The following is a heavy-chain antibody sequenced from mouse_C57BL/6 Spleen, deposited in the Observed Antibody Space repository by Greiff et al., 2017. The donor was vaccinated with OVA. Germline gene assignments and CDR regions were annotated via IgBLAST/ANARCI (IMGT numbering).Heavy chain of an antibody. V-gene: IGHV10-1*01. Sequence: EVKLMESGGGLVQPKGSLKLSCAASGFSFNTYAMNCVRQAPGTGLEWVARIRSNSNNYATYYADSVKDRFTISRDDSESMLYLQMNNLRTEDTAMYYGVRHGGLAYFEVWGTGTTVTVSS. CDR2: IRSNSNNYAT. J-gene: IGHJ1*03. D-gene: IGHD2-4*01. CDR3: VRHGGLAYFEV. CDR1: GFSFNTYA.